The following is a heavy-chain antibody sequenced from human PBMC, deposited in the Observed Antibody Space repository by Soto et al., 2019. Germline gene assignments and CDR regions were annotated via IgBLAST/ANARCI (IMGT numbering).Heavy chain of an antibody. J-gene: IGHJ4*02. CDR1: GFSVSTAGVA. D-gene: IGHD2-8*01. Sequence: QITLKESGPPLVKATQTLTLTCTFSGFSVSTAGVAVAWIRQPPGKALEWLAHIYWDEDKRYSPSLESRLTITRDTSKNQVVLTMTNMDPVDTATYYCAHRRNGRLDYWGQGALVTVSS. V-gene: IGHV2-5*02. CDR3: AHRRNGRLDY. CDR2: IYWDEDK.